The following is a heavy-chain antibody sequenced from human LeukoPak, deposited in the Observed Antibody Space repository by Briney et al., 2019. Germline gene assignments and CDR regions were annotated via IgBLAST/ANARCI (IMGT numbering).Heavy chain of an antibody. D-gene: IGHD5-18*01. J-gene: IGHJ4*02. CDR2: ISWNSGSI. CDR3: TRASGYSSGAVDY. Sequence: GRSLRLSCAASGFTFDDYAMHWVRHAPGKGLEWVSGISWNSGSIVYADSVKGRFTISRDNAKSTLYLQMNSLRADDMALYYCTRASGYSSGAVDYWGQGTLVTVSS. CDR1: GFTFDDYA. V-gene: IGHV3-9*03.